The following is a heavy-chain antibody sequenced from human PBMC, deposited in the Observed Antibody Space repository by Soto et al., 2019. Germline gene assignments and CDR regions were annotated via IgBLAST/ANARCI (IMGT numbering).Heavy chain of an antibody. CDR1: GGSISSSSYY. CDR2: IYYSGST. V-gene: IGHV4-39*01. D-gene: IGHD3-9*01. Sequence: PSETLSLTCAVSGGSISSSSYYWGWIRQPPGKGLEWIGSIYYSGSTYYNPSLKSRVTISVDTSKNQFSLKLSSVTAADTAVYYCARLYYDILTGYYYYMDVRGKGTTVTVSS. CDR3: ARLYYDILTGYYYYMDV. J-gene: IGHJ6*03.